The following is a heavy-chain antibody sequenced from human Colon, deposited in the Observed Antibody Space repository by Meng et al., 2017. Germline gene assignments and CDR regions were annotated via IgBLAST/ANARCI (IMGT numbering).Heavy chain of an antibody. V-gene: IGHV4-4*02. J-gene: IGHJ4*02. CDR1: SGSISSSNW. CDR3: ARDYWGSLDF. Sequence: QVQLQESGPGLVKPSGTLSLTCAVSSGSISSSNWWSWVRQPPGKGLEWIGEISQSGTTYYNPSLKSRVTITGDWSKNQFSLNLNSVTAADTALYYCARDYWGSLDFWGQGILVTVSS. CDR2: ISQSGTT. D-gene: IGHD3-16*01.